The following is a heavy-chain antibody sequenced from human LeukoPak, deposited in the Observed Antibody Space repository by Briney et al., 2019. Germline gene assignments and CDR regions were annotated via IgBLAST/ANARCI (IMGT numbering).Heavy chain of an antibody. D-gene: IGHD2-2*03. CDR2: IRSTADGGAT. CDR1: GFTFISSW. CDR3: ATDLYFGYCTATSCANY. V-gene: IGHV3-15*01. J-gene: IGHJ4*02. Sequence: PGGSLRLSCAASGFTFISSWMTWVRQAPGKGLKWVGRIRSTADGGATDYAAPVKGRFTISRDDSKNTLYLQMSSLRTVDTAVYYCATDLYFGYCTATSCANYWGQVTLVTVSS.